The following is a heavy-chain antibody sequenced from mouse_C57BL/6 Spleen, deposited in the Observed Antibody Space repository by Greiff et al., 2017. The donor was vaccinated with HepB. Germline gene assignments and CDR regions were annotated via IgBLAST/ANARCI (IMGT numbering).Heavy chain of an antibody. V-gene: IGHV1-82*01. Sequence: QVQLKESGPELVKPGASVKISCKASGYAFSSSWMNWVKQRPGKGLEWIGRIYPGDGDTNYNGKFKGKATLTADKSSSTAYMQLSSLTSEDSAVYFCARAPLYAMDYWGQGTSVTVSS. CDR1: GYAFSSSW. CDR3: ARAPLYAMDY. CDR2: IYPGDGDT. J-gene: IGHJ4*01.